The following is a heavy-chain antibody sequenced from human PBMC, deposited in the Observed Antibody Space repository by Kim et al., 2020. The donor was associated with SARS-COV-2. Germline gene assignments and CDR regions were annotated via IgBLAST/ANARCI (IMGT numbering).Heavy chain of an antibody. J-gene: IGHJ4*02. CDR3: ARDRLRPKYRSSWYGFDY. V-gene: IGHV3-11*05. Sequence: KGRFTISRDNAKSSLYLRMNSLRAEDTAVYYCARDRLRPKYRSSWYGFDYWGQGTLVTVSS. D-gene: IGHD6-13*01.